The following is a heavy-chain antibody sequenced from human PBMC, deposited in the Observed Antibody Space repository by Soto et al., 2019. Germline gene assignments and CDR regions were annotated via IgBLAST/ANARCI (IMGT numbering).Heavy chain of an antibody. J-gene: IGHJ4*02. CDR1: CDSISDTIYY. Sequence: SDTLSLTCRVSCDSISDTIYYWSWIRQPPGKGLEWIGYIYYSGSTNYNPSLKSRVTISVDTSKNQFSLKLSSVTAADTAVYYCARWSRVGATDFDYWGQGTLVTVSS. CDR3: ARWSRVGATDFDY. CDR2: IYYSGST. D-gene: IGHD1-26*01. V-gene: IGHV4-61*01.